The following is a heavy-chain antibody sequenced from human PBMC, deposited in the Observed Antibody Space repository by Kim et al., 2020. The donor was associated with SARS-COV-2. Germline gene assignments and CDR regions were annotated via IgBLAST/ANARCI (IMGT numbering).Heavy chain of an antibody. CDR2: AST. Sequence: ASTYSADSNQGRCTISRDNYNNTLYLQMNSLRAEDTAVYYCAKGETRFDYRGHGTLVTVPS. J-gene: IGHJ4*01. V-gene: IGHV3-23*01. D-gene: IGHD1-26*01. CDR3: AKGETRFDY.